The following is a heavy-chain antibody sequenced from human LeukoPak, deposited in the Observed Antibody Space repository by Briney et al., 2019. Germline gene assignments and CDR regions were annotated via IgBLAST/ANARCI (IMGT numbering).Heavy chain of an antibody. J-gene: IGHJ3*02. CDR3: ARDGVQLWPDAFDI. Sequence: SETLSLTCTVSGGSISSYYWSWIRQPPGKGLEWIGYIYYSGSTNYNPPLKSRVTISVDTSKNQFSLKLSSVTAADTAVYYCARDGVQLWPDAFDIWGQGTMVTVSS. CDR2: IYYSGST. CDR1: GGSISSYY. D-gene: IGHD5-18*01. V-gene: IGHV4-59*01.